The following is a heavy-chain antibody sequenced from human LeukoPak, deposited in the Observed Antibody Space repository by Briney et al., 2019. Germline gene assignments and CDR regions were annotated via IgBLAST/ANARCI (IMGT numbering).Heavy chain of an antibody. CDR3: AKEFPSGATIDLDY. V-gene: IGHV1-2*02. J-gene: IGHJ4*02. Sequence: ASVKVSCKASGYSFTASYMHWVRQAPGPGLEWLGWINPSSGGTKYAPKFQDRVTLTRDTSINTAYMELTSLRSDDTAMYYCAKEFPSGATIDLDYWGQGTLVTVSS. CDR1: GYSFTASY. D-gene: IGHD1-26*01. CDR2: INPSSGGT.